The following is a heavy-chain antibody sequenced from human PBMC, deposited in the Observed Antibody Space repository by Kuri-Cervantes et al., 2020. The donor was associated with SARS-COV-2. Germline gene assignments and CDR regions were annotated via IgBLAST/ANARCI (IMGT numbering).Heavy chain of an antibody. J-gene: IGHJ4*02. D-gene: IGHD3-10*01. CDR2: IYYSGGT. CDR1: GGSISSYY. CDR3: ARVGGNWELPFDY. V-gene: IGHV4-59*01. Sequence: SETLSLTCTVSGGSISSYYWSWIRQPPGKGLEWIGYIYYSGGTNYNPSLKSRVTISVDTSKNQFSLKLSSVTAAATAVYYCARVGGNWELPFDYWGQGTLVTVSS.